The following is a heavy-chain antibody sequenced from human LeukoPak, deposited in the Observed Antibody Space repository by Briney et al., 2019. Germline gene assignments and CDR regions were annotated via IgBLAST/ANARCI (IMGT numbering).Heavy chain of an antibody. Sequence: ASVKVSCKASGYTFTSYDINWVRQATGQGLKWMGWMNPNSGNTGYAQKFQGRVTMTRNTSISTAYMELSSPRSEDTAVYYCARSRAGMVTIFGVVIIESYFDYWGQGTLVTVSS. D-gene: IGHD3-3*01. J-gene: IGHJ4*02. CDR2: MNPNSGNT. V-gene: IGHV1-8*01. CDR3: ARSRAGMVTIFGVVIIESYFDY. CDR1: GYTFTSYD.